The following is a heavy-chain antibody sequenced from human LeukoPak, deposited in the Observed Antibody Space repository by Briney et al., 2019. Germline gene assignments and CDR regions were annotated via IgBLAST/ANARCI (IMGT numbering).Heavy chain of an antibody. CDR2: IIPIFGTA. Sequence: GASVKVSCKASGGTFSSYAISWVRQAPGQGLEWMGGIIPIFGTANYAQKFQGRVTITADESTSTAYMELSSLRSEDTAVYYCAREPPVARDYYYYYYMDVWGKGTTVTVSS. J-gene: IGHJ6*03. CDR1: GGTFSSYA. CDR3: AREPPVARDYYYYYYMDV. V-gene: IGHV1-69*13. D-gene: IGHD3-10*01.